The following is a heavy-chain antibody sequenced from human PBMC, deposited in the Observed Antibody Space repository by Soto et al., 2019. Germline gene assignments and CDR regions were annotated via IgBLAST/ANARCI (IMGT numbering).Heavy chain of an antibody. J-gene: IGHJ4*02. D-gene: IGHD6-19*01. CDR3: ARVRLGWWLAGYYFDY. Sequence: ASVKVSCKASGYTFTSYAMHWVRQAPGQRLEWMGWINAGNGNTKYSQKFQGRVTITRDTSASTAYMELSSLRSEDTAVYYCARVRLGWWLAGYYFDYWGQGTLVTVS. V-gene: IGHV1-3*01. CDR1: GYTFTSYA. CDR2: INAGNGNT.